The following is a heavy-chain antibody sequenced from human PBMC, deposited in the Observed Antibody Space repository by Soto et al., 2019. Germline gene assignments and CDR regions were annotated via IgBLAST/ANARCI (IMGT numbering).Heavy chain of an antibody. CDR1: GYTFTSYA. J-gene: IGHJ6*02. D-gene: IGHD6-13*01. CDR3: ARVKISSWYPGVGGMDV. Sequence: ASVKVSCKASGYTFTSYAMHWVRQAPGQRLEWMGWINAGNGNTKYSQKFQGRVTITRDTSASTAYMELSSLRSEDTAVYYCARVKISSWYPGVGGMDVWGQGTTVTVSS. V-gene: IGHV1-3*01. CDR2: INAGNGNT.